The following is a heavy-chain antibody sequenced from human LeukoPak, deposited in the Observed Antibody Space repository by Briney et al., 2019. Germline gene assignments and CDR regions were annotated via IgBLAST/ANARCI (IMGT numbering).Heavy chain of an antibody. V-gene: IGHV4-4*07. CDR3: ATTSYDSDGYYPYFDN. CDR1: GGSISSYY. D-gene: IGHD3-22*01. Sequence: PSETLSLTCTVSGGSISSYYWNWIRQPAGTGPEWIGRIYTTGGTDYNPSLKSRVTISVDKSKHQFSLSLSSVTAADTAVYYCATTSYDSDGYYPYFDNWGQGTLVTVSS. CDR2: IYTTGGT. J-gene: IGHJ4*02.